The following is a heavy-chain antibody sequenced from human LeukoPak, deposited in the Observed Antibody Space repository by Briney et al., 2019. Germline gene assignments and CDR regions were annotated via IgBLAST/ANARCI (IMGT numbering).Heavy chain of an antibody. V-gene: IGHV4-31*03. CDR3: ARGVVKSRTSKYGGNDY. J-gene: IGHJ4*02. Sequence: SETLSLTCTVSGGSISSGGYYWSWIRQHPGKGLEWIGYIYYSGSTYYNPSLKSRVTISVDTSKNQFSLKLSSVTAADTAVYYCARGVVKSRTSKYGGNDYWGQGTLVTVSS. D-gene: IGHD4-4*01. CDR2: IYYSGST. CDR1: GGSISSGGYY.